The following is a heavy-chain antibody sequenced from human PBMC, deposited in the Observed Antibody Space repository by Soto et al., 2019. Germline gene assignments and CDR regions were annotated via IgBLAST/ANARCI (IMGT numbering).Heavy chain of an antibody. V-gene: IGHV4-4*07. CDR3: AREGSYSAYNFAHGIQLWSFDF. CDR2: IFSSGST. D-gene: IGHD5-12*01. CDR1: GGPINTFY. Sequence: SETLSLTCTVSGGPINTFYWSWVRQPAGKGLEWIGRIFSSGSTSFNPSLESRVAMSVDTSKNHFSLSLSSVTAADMAVYYCAREGSYSAYNFAHGIQLWSFDFWGQGALVTVSS. J-gene: IGHJ4*02.